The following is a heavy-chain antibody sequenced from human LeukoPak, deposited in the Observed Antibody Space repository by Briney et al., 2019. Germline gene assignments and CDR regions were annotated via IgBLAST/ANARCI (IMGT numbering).Heavy chain of an antibody. V-gene: IGHV4-30-2*01. CDR2: IYHSGST. J-gene: IGHJ3*02. CDR1: GGSISSGGYY. CDR3: ARTKGQQLHAFDI. D-gene: IGHD6-13*01. Sequence: PSETLSLTCTVSGGSISSGGYYWSWIRQPPGKGLEWIGYIYHSGSTYYNPSLKSRVTISVDRSKNQFSLKLSSVTAADTAVYYCARTKGQQLHAFDIWGQGTMVTVSS.